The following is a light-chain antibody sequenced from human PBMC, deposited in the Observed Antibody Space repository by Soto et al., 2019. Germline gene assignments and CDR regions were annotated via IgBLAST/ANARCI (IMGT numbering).Light chain of an antibody. CDR2: DAS. J-gene: IGKJ1*01. CDR3: QQYNDEPWT. Sequence: DIQMTQSPSTLSASVGDRVTITCRASQNIGNWLAWYQQKPGKTPDLLIYDASSLESGVPLRFSGSGSGTDFTLTISSLQTVDSATYYCQQYNDEPWTFGQGTKVEIK. V-gene: IGKV1-5*01. CDR1: QNIGNW.